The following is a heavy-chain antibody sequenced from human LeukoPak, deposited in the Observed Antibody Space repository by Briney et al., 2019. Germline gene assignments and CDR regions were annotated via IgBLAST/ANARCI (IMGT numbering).Heavy chain of an antibody. CDR1: GYTFTAYY. Sequence: GASVKVSCKASGYTFTAYYIHWVRQAPGQGLEWMGWINPNSGDTNSAQKFQGRVTMTSGTSISTAYMELSRLRSDDTAMYYCARKASLEAYYYDTSGLDYWGQGALVTVSS. CDR2: INPNSGDT. V-gene: IGHV1-2*02. J-gene: IGHJ4*02. CDR3: ARKASLEAYYYDTSGLDY. D-gene: IGHD3-22*01.